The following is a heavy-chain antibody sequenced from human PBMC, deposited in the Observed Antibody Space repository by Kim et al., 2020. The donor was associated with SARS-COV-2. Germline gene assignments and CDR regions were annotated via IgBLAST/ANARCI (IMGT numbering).Heavy chain of an antibody. J-gene: IGHJ3*01. Sequence: GGSLRLSYGGSGFNFWSYEMNWVRQAPGRGLEWVSYISSSGSGKYYADSVKGRFPVSRDNAINSLYLEMNSLRDDDTAVYYCARAMTPTNDVPTYFKGPDACDLWGQGTVVTV. CDR1: GFNFWSYE. V-gene: IGHV3-48*03. CDR3: ARAMTPTNDVPTYFKGPDACDL. CDR2: ISSSGSGK. D-gene: IGHD3-10*01.